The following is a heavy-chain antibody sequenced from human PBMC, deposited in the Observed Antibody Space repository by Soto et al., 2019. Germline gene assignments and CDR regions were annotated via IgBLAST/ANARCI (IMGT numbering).Heavy chain of an antibody. D-gene: IGHD3-3*01. CDR2: IYYSGST. Sequence: SETLSLTCTVSGGSISSGGYYWSWIRQHPGKGLEWIGYIYYSGSTYYNPSLKSRVTISVDTSKNQFSLKLSSVTAADTAVYYCARTDDFWSGYYHFDYWGQGTLVTVSS. V-gene: IGHV4-31*03. CDR3: ARTDDFWSGYYHFDY. CDR1: GGSISSGGYY. J-gene: IGHJ4*02.